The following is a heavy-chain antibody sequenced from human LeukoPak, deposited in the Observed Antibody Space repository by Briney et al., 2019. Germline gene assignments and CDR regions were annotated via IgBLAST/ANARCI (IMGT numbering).Heavy chain of an antibody. D-gene: IGHD3-10*01. CDR2: TRNKANNYTT. Sequence: GGSLRLSCAASGFTFSDHYMDWVRQAPGKGLEWVGRTRNKANNYTTEYAASVKGRFTISRDDSRNSLYLQMNSLKTEDTAVYYCARTPRVRGVFNPFDYWGQGTLVTVSS. V-gene: IGHV3-72*01. J-gene: IGHJ4*02. CDR3: ARTPRVRGVFNPFDY. CDR1: GFTFSDHY.